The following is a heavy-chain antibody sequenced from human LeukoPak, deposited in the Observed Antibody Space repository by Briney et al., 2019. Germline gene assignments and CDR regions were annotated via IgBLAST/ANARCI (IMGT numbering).Heavy chain of an antibody. J-gene: IGHJ5*02. V-gene: IGHV1-8*01. CDR1: GYNFINYD. CDR3: ARGPRDYDESIRYNWFDP. CDR2: MNPKGGST. Sequence: ASVKVSCKASGYNFINYDINWVRQATGQGLEWMGWMNPKGGSTGYAQKFQGRVTMTRDTSISTAYMELSSLRSEDTAVYYCARGPRDYDESIRYNWFDPWGQGTLVTVSS. D-gene: IGHD4-17*01.